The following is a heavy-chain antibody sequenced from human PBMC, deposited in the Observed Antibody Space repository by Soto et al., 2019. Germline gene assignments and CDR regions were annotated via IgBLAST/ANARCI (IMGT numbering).Heavy chain of an antibody. V-gene: IGHV3-23*01. D-gene: IGHD4-17*01. Sequence: EVQLLESGGGLVQPGGSLRLSCAASGFTFSTSGMLWVRQPPGEGLEWVSAIGPNPANTKYTDSVKGRFTISRDNSKNTLYLQMNSLRAEDTAVYYCAKDYHGDYTFDYWGQGTLVTVSS. J-gene: IGHJ4*02. CDR2: IGPNPANT. CDR3: AKDYHGDYTFDY. CDR1: GFTFSTSG.